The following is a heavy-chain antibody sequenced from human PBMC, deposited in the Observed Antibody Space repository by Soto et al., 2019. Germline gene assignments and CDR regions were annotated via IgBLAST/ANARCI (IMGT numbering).Heavy chain of an antibody. V-gene: IGHV4-34*01. D-gene: IGHD4-4*01. Sequence: QVQLQQWGAGLLKPSETLSLTCAVYGGSFSGYYWSWIRQPPGKGLEWIGEINHSGSTNYNPSLKSRVTISVVTSKNQFSMTLSSVTAADTAVYYCARVLQYPDYWGQGSLVTVSS. CDR3: ARVLQYPDY. CDR2: INHSGST. CDR1: GGSFSGYY. J-gene: IGHJ4*02.